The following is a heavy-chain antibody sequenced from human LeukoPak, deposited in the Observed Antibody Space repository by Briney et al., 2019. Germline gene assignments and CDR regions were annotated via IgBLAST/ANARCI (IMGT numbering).Heavy chain of an antibody. Sequence: PGGSLRLSCAASGFTFSDHYMDWVRQAPGKGLEWIGRIRNKANSYTTEYAASVKGRFTISRDDSKNSLYLQMNSLRAEDTAVYYCARERYCSSTSCPNWFDPWGQGTLVTVSS. V-gene: IGHV3-72*01. CDR3: ARERYCSSTSCPNWFDP. CDR1: GFTFSDHY. CDR2: IRNKANSYTT. J-gene: IGHJ5*02. D-gene: IGHD2-2*01.